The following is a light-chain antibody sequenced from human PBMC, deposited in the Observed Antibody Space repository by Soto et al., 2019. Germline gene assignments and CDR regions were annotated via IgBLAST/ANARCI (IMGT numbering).Light chain of an antibody. CDR2: KAS. J-gene: IGKJ1*01. CDR1: QTISSW. CDR3: KHYHSYSEA. Sequence: DIQMTQSPSTLSGSVGDRVTITCRASQTISSWLAWYQQKPGKAPKLLIYKASTLKSGVASRFSGSGSGTEFTLTISSLQPDDFATYYCKHYHSYSEAFGQGTKVDIK. V-gene: IGKV1-5*03.